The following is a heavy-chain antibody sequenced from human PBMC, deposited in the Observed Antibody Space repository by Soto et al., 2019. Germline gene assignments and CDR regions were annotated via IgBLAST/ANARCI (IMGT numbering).Heavy chain of an antibody. CDR1: GFTFSSYA. Sequence: GGSLRLSCAASGFTFSSYAMSWVRQAPGKGLEWVSAISGSGGSTYYADSVKGRFTVSRDNSKNTLYLQMNSLRAEDTAVYYCAKYMTTVMLNYYYYYMDVWGKGTTVTVSS. D-gene: IGHD4-4*01. V-gene: IGHV3-23*01. CDR3: AKYMTTVMLNYYYYYMDV. CDR2: ISGSGGST. J-gene: IGHJ6*03.